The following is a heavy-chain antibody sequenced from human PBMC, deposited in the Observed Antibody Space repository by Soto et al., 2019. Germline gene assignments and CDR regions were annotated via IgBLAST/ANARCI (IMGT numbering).Heavy chain of an antibody. V-gene: IGHV1-18*01. D-gene: IGHD3-22*01. CDR2: IGPYNDYT. CDR3: GRGGYYDSSGSRNYHYYGMDV. CDR1: GYTFISYG. J-gene: IGHJ6*01. Sequence: QVKLVQSGAEVKKPGASVKVLCKASGYTFISYGVNWVRQAPGRGLEWMGWIGPYNDYTYYAQNLQGRVIMTTDTSTSTAYMELRGLRSDDTAVYYCGRGGYYDSSGSRNYHYYGMDVWGQGTTVTVSS.